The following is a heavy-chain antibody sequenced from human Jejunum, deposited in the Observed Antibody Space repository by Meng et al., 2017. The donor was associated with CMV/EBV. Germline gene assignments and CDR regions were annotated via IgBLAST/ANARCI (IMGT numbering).Heavy chain of an antibody. Sequence: LILSCAASGFTFSSYWMHWVRQAPGKGLVWVSSINSDGSFTPCADSVKGRFTVSRDNAKSTVYLQMNSLTVEDAAVYYCGDFEAGWGQGTLVTVSS. CDR1: GFTFSSYW. V-gene: IGHV3-74*01. CDR3: GDFEAG. J-gene: IGHJ4*02. D-gene: IGHD3-3*01. CDR2: INSDGSFT.